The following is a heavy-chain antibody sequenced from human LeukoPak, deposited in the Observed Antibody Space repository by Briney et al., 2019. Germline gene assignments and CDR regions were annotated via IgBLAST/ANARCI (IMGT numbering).Heavy chain of an antibody. CDR3: ARDLDSSSSNWYPNTRGWYLDC. J-gene: IGHJ4*02. CDR2: FYNSGST. D-gene: IGHD6-13*01. CDR1: GASIRSYY. Sequence: SGTLSLTCTVSGASIRSYYWSWIRQPAGKGLEGIGRFYNSGSTNYNPSLTSRVTMSVDTSKNQFSLKLSSVTAADTARYDCARDLDSSSSNWYPNTRGWYLDCWGQGTLVTVSS. V-gene: IGHV4-4*07.